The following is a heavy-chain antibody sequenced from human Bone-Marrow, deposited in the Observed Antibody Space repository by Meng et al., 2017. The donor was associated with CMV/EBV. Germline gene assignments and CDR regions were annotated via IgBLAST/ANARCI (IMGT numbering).Heavy chain of an antibody. Sequence: GGSLRLSCAASGFTFDDYAMHWVRQAPGKGLEWVSGISWNSGSIGYADSVKGRFTISRDNAKNTMYVQMNSLRGEDTAVYYCTPQLGGVGTYWGQGTVVTVSS. CDR1: GFTFDDYA. J-gene: IGHJ4*02. V-gene: IGHV3-9*01. D-gene: IGHD2-21*02. CDR3: TPQLGGVGTY. CDR2: ISWNSGSI.